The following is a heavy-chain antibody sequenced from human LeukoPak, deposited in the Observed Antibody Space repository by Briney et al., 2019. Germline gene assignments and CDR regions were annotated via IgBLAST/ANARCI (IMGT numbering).Heavy chain of an antibody. CDR3: ARDVSHRDGYNYDY. CDR1: GFTFSSYG. D-gene: IGHD5-24*01. CDR2: IWYDGSNK. Sequence: GGSLRLSCAASGFTFSSYGMHWVRQASGKGLERVAVIWYDGSNKYYADSVKGRFTISRDNAKNSLYLQMNSLRAEDTAVYYCARDVSHRDGYNYDYWGQGTLVTVSS. J-gene: IGHJ4*02. V-gene: IGHV3-33*01.